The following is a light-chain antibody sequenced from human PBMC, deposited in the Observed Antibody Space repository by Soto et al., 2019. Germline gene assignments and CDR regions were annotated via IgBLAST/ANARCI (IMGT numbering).Light chain of an antibody. CDR3: LQHDTYPLT. CDR1: QGIRNH. CDR2: NAF. Sequence: DIQMTQSPSSLSASVGDRVTITCRASQGIRNHLLGWYQQKPGKAPKCLIYNAFSFQSGVPSRFRGSGSGTEFTLTISSLQPEDFATYYCLQHDTYPLTFGQGTKVDIK. J-gene: IGKJ1*01. V-gene: IGKV1-17*01.